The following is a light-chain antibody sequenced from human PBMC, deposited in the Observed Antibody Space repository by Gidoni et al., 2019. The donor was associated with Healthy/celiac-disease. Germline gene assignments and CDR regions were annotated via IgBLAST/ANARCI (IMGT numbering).Light chain of an antibody. V-gene: IGLV7-43*01. CDR2: STS. Sequence: QPVVTQEPSLTVSPGGPVTLTCASSTGAVNSGYYPNGFHQKPGQAPRALIFSTSNQHSWTPARFSGALPGGKAALTLSGVQPEDEAEYYCLLYYGGAQHWVFGGGTKLTVL. J-gene: IGLJ3*02. CDR1: TGAVNSGYY. CDR3: LLYYGGAQHWV.